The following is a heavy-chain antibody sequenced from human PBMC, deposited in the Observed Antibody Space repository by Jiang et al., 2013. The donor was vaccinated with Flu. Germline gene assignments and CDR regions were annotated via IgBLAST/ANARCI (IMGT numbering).Heavy chain of an antibody. CDR1: GGTFSSYA. CDR3: ARDIPTYYYDSSDHRNIPFDY. J-gene: IGHJ4*02. Sequence: SGAEVKKPGSSVKVSCKASGGTFSSYAISWVRQAPGQGLEWMGRIIPILGIANYAQKFQGRVTITADKSTSTAYMELSSLRSEDTAVYYCARDIPTYYYDSSDHRNIPFDYWGQGTLVTVSS. D-gene: IGHD3-22*01. CDR2: IIPILGIA. V-gene: IGHV1-69*04.